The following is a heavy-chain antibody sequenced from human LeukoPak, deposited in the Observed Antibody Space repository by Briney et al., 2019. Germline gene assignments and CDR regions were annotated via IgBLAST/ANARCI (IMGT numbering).Heavy chain of an antibody. D-gene: IGHD4-17*01. V-gene: IGHV4-30-2*01. CDR2: IYHSGST. J-gene: IGHJ4*02. CDR1: GGSISSGGYS. CDR3: ARTVTVTRGRAAYYFDY. Sequence: SQTLSLTCAVSGGSISSGGYSWSWIRQPPGKGLEWIGYIYHSGSTYYNPSLKSRVTISVDRSKNQFSLKLSSVTAADTAVYYCARTVTVTRGRAAYYFDYWGQGTLVTVSS.